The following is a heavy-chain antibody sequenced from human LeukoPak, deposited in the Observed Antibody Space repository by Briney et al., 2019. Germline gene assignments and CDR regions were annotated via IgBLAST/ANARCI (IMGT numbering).Heavy chain of an antibody. J-gene: IGHJ5*02. CDR1: GFTFSSYG. V-gene: IGHV3-30*19. CDR2: ISYDGSNK. D-gene: IGHD1-26*01. CDR3: ARDGDSGSFNWFDP. Sequence: GGSLRLSCAASGFTFSSYGMHWVRQAPGKGLEWVAVISYDGSNKYYADSVKGRFTISRDNSKNTLYLQMNSLRAEDTAVYYCARDGDSGSFNWFDPWGQGTLVTVSS.